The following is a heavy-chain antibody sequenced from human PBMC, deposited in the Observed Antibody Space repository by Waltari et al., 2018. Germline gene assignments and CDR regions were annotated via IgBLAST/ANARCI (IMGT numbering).Heavy chain of an antibody. CDR3: ATDAPLEMATIPNY. D-gene: IGHD5-12*01. CDR1: GSTLPELS. CDR2: FDPEDGET. V-gene: IGHV1-24*01. Sequence: VQLVQSGSAVKKPGATVQFSCKASGSTLPELSMHWVRQAPGKGLAWMGGFDPEDGETIYAQKFQGRVTMTEDTSTDTAYMELSSLRSEDTAVYYCATDAPLEMATIPNYWGQGTLVTVSS. J-gene: IGHJ4*02.